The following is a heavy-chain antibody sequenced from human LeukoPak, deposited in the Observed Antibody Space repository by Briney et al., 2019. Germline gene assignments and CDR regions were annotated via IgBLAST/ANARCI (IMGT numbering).Heavy chain of an antibody. J-gene: IGHJ6*02. D-gene: IGHD5-24*01. Sequence: ASVKVSCKASGYTFTSYGISWVRQAPGQGLEWMGWISAYNGNTNYAQKLQGRVTMTTDTSTSTAYMELRSLRSDDTAVYYCVRAMAPLDTFNYQYAMDVWGQGTMVTVSS. CDR1: GYTFTSYG. V-gene: IGHV1-18*01. CDR2: ISAYNGNT. CDR3: VRAMAPLDTFNYQYAMDV.